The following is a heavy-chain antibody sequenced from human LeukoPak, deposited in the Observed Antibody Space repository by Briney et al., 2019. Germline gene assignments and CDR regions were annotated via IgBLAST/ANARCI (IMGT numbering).Heavy chain of an antibody. D-gene: IGHD3-22*01. CDR1: GGTFSSYA. Sequence: ASVKVSCKASGGTFSSYAISWVRQAPGQGLEWMGGIIPIFGTANYAQKFQGRVTITADESTSTAYMELSSLRSEDTAAYYCARYYYDSSGYYSAEYFQHWGQGTLVTVSS. V-gene: IGHV1-69*13. J-gene: IGHJ1*01. CDR2: IIPIFGTA. CDR3: ARYYYDSSGYYSAEYFQH.